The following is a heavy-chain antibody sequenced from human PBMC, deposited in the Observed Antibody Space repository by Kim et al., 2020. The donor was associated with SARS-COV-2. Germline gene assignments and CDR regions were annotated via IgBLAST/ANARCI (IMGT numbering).Heavy chain of an antibody. CDR1: GFTFSFFG. D-gene: IGHD2-8*01. J-gene: IGHJ5*02. V-gene: IGHV3-48*04. CDR3: ARNEVYSPDL. Sequence: GGSLRLSYAASGFTFSFFGMNWVRQAPGKGLEWISYITSSSTNIYYSDSVKGRFTMSRDDAKNLLFLEMNSLRAEDSAVYYCARNEVYSPDLWGQGTLVTVSS. CDR2: ITSSSTNI.